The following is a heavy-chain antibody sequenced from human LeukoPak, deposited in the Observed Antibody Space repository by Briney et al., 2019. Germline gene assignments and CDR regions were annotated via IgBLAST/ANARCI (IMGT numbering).Heavy chain of an antibody. J-gene: IGHJ5*02. CDR3: ARSYDFWSGPPFDP. CDR1: GYTFTAYY. Sequence: ASVKVSCKASGYTFTAYYIHWVRRAPGQGLEWMGWINPNSGGTESAQKFQGRVTLTRDTSISTAYMELSRLRCDDTAVYYCARSYDFWSGPPFDPWGQGTLVTVSS. CDR2: INPNSGGT. D-gene: IGHD3-3*01. V-gene: IGHV1-2*02.